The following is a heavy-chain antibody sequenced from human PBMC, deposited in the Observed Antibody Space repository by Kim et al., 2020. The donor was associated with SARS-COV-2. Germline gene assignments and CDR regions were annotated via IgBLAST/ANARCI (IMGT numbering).Heavy chain of an antibody. CDR3: ARDGIHSPPNNSGYDLYGMDV. CDR1: GYTFTSYG. J-gene: IGHJ6*02. D-gene: IGHD5-12*01. V-gene: IGHV1-18*04. CDR2: ISAYNGNT. Sequence: ASVKVSCKASGYTFTSYGISWVRQAPGQGLEWMGWISAYNGNTNYAQKLQGRVTMTTDTSTSTAYMELRSLRSDDTAVYYCARDGIHSPPNNSGYDLYGMDVWGQGTTVTVSS.